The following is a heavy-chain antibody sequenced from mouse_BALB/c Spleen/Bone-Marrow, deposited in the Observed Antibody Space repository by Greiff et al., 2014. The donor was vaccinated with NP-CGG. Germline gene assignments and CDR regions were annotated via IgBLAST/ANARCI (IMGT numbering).Heavy chain of an antibody. Sequence: QVQLQQSGAELVMPGASVKMSCKASGYTFTDYWMHWVKQRPGQGLEWIGAIDTSDSYTTYNQNFKDKATLTVDESSSTAYMQFSHLTSEATAVYYCARRYGHCCYFDDWGAGTTLTVSS. J-gene: IGHJ1*01. D-gene: IGHD2-10*02. CDR1: GYTFTDYW. CDR2: IDTSDSYT. CDR3: ARRYGHCCYFDD. V-gene: IGHV1-69*01.